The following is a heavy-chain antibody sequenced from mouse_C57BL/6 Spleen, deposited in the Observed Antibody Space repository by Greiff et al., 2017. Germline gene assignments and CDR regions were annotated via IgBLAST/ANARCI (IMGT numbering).Heavy chain of an antibody. Sequence: DVMLVESGGDLVKPGGSLKLSCAASGFTFSSYGMSWVRQTPDKRLEWVATISSGGSYTYYPDSVKGRFTISRDNAKNTLYLQMSSLKSEDTAMYYCARPLYGLYAMDYWGQGTSVTVSS. D-gene: IGHD1-2*01. V-gene: IGHV5-6*02. CDR2: ISSGGSYT. CDR1: GFTFSSYG. J-gene: IGHJ4*01. CDR3: ARPLYGLYAMDY.